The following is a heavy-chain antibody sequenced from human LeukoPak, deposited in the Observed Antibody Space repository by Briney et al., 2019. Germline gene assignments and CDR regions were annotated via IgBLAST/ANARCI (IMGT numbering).Heavy chain of an antibody. CDR1: GCSISSGGYF. J-gene: IGHJ3*02. Sequence: PSETLSLTCTVSGCSISSGGYFWSWIRQPPGKGLEWIAYIYHSGSTYYNPSLKSRVTISVDRSKNQFSLKLSSVTAADTAVYYCARHQWVPAFDIWGQGTMVTVSS. V-gene: IGHV4-30-2*01. D-gene: IGHD1-26*01. CDR3: ARHQWVPAFDI. CDR2: IYHSGST.